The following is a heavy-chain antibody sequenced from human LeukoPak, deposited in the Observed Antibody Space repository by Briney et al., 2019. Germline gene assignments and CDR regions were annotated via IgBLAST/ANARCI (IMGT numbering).Heavy chain of an antibody. Sequence: SETLSLTCTVSAVSITINYWWSWVRQSPGKGLEWIGEIHHSGSTTYNPSLKSRVTMSLDKSRNQISLKLRSVTAADTAVYYCATPTYFDILSGGWGRGTLVTVSS. V-gene: IGHV4-4*02. D-gene: IGHD3-9*01. CDR2: IHHSGST. CDR3: ATPTYFDILSGG. CDR1: AVSITINYW. J-gene: IGHJ4*02.